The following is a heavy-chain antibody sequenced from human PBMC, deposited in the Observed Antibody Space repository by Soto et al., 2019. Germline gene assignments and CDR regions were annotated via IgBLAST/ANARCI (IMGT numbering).Heavy chain of an antibody. CDR2: IYNSGSP. J-gene: IGHJ4*02. Sequence: SETLSLTCSVSGASIYNGGYFWSWIRQSPGKGLEWIGHIYNSGSPYNNPSLKSRVTISVDTSKNQFSLKLTSVTAADTAVYYCASGYDSRAAAPLDYWGQGILVTVSS. CDR3: ASGYDSRAAAPLDY. V-gene: IGHV4-30-4*01. D-gene: IGHD3-22*01. CDR1: GASIYNGGYF.